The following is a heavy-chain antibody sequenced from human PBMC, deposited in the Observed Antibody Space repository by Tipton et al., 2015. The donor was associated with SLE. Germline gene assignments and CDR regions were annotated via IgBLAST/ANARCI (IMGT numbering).Heavy chain of an antibody. V-gene: IGHV4-38-2*02. J-gene: IGHJ3*02. CDR3: AREVEGWGSPDYAFDI. CDR2: IYHSGST. CDR1: GYSINRGYS. D-gene: IGHD2-21*01. Sequence: TLSLTCNVSGYSINRGYSWGWIRQPPGKGLEWIGRIYHSGSTYYSPSLKNRVTISIDRSKNQFSLNLSFVTAADAAVYYCAREVEGWGSPDYAFDIWGQGTMVTVSS.